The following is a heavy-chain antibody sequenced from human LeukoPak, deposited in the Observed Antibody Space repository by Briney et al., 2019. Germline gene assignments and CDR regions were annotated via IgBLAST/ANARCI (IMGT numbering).Heavy chain of an antibody. CDR1: GGTFSSYA. V-gene: IGHV1-69*13. D-gene: IGHD3-22*01. CDR3: ARMYYYDSSGYYPYGMDV. J-gene: IGHJ6*02. Sequence: SVKVSCKASGGTFSSYAISWVRQAPGQGLEWMGGIIPIFGTANYAQKFQGRVTITADESTSTAYMELSSLRSEDTAVYYCARMYYYDSSGYYPYGMDVWGQGTTVTVSS. CDR2: IIPIFGTA.